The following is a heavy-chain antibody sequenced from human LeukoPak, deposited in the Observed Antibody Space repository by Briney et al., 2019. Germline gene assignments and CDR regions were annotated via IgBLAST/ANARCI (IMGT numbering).Heavy chain of an antibody. CDR2: IYYSGNT. D-gene: IGHD5/OR15-5a*01. Sequence: PSETLSLTCTVSGGSISSTSYYWGWIRQPPGKGLEWIGSIYYSGNTYYNPSLDSLKSRVTISVDTSENQFSLKLSSVTAADTAVYYCAREGVSHSYFFDYWGQGTLVTVSS. CDR3: AREGVSHSYFFDY. V-gene: IGHV4-39*07. J-gene: IGHJ4*02. CDR1: GGSISSTSYY.